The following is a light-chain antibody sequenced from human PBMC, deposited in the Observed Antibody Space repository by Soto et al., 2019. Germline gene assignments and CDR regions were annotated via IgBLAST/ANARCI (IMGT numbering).Light chain of an antibody. V-gene: IGLV2-14*03. CDR3: CSYSGSSTLVV. J-gene: IGLJ2*01. Sequence: QSALTQPASVSGSPGQSIVISCTGTTSDVAGYNFVSWYQQHPGKAPKLMIFDVNHRPSGVSNRFSGSKSGNTASLTISWLLAEDEADYYCCSYSGSSTLVVFGGGTKLTVL. CDR2: DVN. CDR1: TSDVAGYNF.